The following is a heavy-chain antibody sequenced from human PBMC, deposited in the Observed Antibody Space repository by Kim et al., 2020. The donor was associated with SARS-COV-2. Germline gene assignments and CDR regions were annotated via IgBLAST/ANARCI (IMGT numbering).Heavy chain of an antibody. Sequence: GGSLRLSCAASGFTFSSYAMIWVRQAPGKGLEWVSAISGSGGSTYYADSVKGRFTISRDNSKNTLYLQMNSLRAEDTAVYYCAKDLRYFDWLIDCAFDIWGQGTMVTVSS. CDR2: ISGSGGST. D-gene: IGHD3-9*01. CDR3: AKDLRYFDWLIDCAFDI. V-gene: IGHV3-23*01. J-gene: IGHJ3*02. CDR1: GFTFSSYA.